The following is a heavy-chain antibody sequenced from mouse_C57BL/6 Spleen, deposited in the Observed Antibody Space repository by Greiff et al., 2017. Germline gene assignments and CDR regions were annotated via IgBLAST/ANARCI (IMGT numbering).Heavy chain of an antibody. Sequence: EVMLVESGGGLVKPGGSLKLSCAASGFTFSSYTMSWVRQTPEKRLEWVATISGGGGNTYYPDSVQGRFTISRDNAKNTLYLQMSSLRSEDTALYYFAIWRYYYAMDYWGQGASVTVSS. V-gene: IGHV5-9*01. D-gene: IGHD1-1*02. CDR1: GFTFSSYT. J-gene: IGHJ4*01. CDR2: ISGGGGNT. CDR3: AIWRYYYAMDY.